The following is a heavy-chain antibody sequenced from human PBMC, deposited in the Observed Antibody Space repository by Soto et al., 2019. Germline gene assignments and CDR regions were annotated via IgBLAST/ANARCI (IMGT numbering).Heavy chain of an antibody. CDR1: GGSISSGGYS. CDR3: ARGTWSSPGYFDY. D-gene: IGHD6-13*01. V-gene: IGHV4-30-2*01. Sequence: QLQLQESGLGLVKPSQTLSLTCAVSGGSISSGGYSWSWIRQPPGKGLEWIGYIYHSGSTYYNPSLKSRVTISVDRSKNQFSLKLSSVTAADTAVYYCARGTWSSPGYFDYWGQGTLVTVSS. CDR2: IYHSGST. J-gene: IGHJ4*02.